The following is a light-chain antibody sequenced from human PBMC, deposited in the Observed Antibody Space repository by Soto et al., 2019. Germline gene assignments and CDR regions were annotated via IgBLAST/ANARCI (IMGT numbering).Light chain of an antibody. J-gene: IGKJ5*01. Sequence: EVVLTPSPGTLSLSPGERATLSCRASQNISSYLAWYQQKPGQAPRLLIYDASNRATGIPARFSGSGSGTDFTLTIRSLEPEDFAIYHCQQGSNWPPITCGQGKRREIK. CDR1: QNISSY. CDR3: QQGSNWPPIT. CDR2: DAS. V-gene: IGKV3-11*01.